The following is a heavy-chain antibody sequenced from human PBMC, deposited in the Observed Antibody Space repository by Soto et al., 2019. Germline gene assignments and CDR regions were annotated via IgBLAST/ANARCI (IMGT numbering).Heavy chain of an antibody. V-gene: IGHV4-4*02. CDR3: ARDYMVRGVMRWFDP. CDR2: IYHSGST. D-gene: IGHD3-10*01. Sequence: QVQLQESGPGLVKPSGTLSLTCAVSGGSISSSNWWSWVRQPPGKGLEWIGEIYHSGSTNYNPSLKGIVTISVDKSKNQFSLKLSSVTAADTAVYYCARDYMVRGVMRWFDPWGQGTLVTVSS. J-gene: IGHJ5*02. CDR1: GGSISSSNW.